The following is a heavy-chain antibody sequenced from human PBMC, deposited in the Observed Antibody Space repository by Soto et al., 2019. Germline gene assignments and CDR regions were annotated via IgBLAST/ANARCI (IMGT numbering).Heavy chain of an antibody. CDR1: GFTFKSYA. D-gene: IGHD6-19*01. V-gene: IGHV3-23*01. J-gene: IGHJ4*02. CDR3: SKDTVYSSGWYESGRSFDY. Sequence: GGFLRLSCAASGFTFKSYAIGWVRQDPGKGLEWVSAISGSGGSTYYADSVKGRFTISRDNSKNTLYLQMNSLRAEDTAVYYCSKDTVYSSGWYESGRSFDYWGQGTLVTVSS. CDR2: ISGSGGST.